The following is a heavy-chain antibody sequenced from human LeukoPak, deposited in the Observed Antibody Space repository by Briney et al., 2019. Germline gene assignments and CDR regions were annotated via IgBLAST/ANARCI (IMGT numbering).Heavy chain of an antibody. D-gene: IGHD3-10*01. V-gene: IGHV1-69*05. CDR1: GGTFSSYA. CDR2: IIPIFGTA. CDR3: ARVVRGRLYYYMDV. J-gene: IGHJ6*03. Sequence: ASVKVSCKASGGTFSSYAISWVRQATGQGLEWMGGIIPIFGTANYAQKFQGRVTITTDESTSTAYMELSSLRSEDTAVYYCARVVRGRLYYYMDVWGKGTTVTVSS.